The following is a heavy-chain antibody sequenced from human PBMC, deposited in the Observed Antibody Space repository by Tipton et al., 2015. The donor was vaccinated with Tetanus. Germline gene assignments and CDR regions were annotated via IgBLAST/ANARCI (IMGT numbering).Heavy chain of an antibody. CDR3: ARDHGITWGGMGYYYGMDV. CDR2: IYHSGST. V-gene: IGHV4-30-4*08. CDR1: GSSITSDNHY. Sequence: SGSSITSDNHYWSWIRQPPGKGLEWIGYIYHSGSTYYNPSLKSRVTISVDTSKNQFSLRLSSVTAADTAVYYCARDHGITWGGMGYYYGMDVWGQGTTVTVSS. J-gene: IGHJ6*02. D-gene: IGHD3-16*01.